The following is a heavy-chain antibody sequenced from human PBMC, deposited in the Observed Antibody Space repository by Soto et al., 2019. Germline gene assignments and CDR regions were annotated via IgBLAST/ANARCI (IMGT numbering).Heavy chain of an antibody. CDR1: GGTFSSYA. D-gene: IGHD4-4*01. CDR3: ARGQSVGSHFDY. J-gene: IGHJ4*02. V-gene: IGHV1-69*13. CDR2: VIPIFGTA. Sequence: ASVKVSCKASGGTFSSYAISWVRQAPGQGLEWMGGVIPIFGTANYAQKFQGRVTITADESTSTAYMELSSLRSEDTAVYYCARGQSVGSHFDYWGQGTLVTVSS.